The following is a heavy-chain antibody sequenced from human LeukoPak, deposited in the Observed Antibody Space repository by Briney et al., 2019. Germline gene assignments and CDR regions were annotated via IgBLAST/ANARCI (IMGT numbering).Heavy chain of an antibody. CDR3: ARPDQRGYAYGYSAFDI. J-gene: IGHJ3*02. V-gene: IGHV4-39*01. CDR1: GGSISSSNYY. D-gene: IGHD5-18*01. CDR2: IHYSGRT. Sequence: SETLSLTCTVSGGSISSSNYYWGWIRRPPGKGLEWIGSIHYSGRTDYNPSLKSRVTISVDTSKNQFSLKLNSVTAADTAVYYCARPDQRGYAYGYSAFDIWGQGTMVTVSS.